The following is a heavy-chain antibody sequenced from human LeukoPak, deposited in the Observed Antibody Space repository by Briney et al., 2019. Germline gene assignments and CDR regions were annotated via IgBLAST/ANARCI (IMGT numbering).Heavy chain of an antibody. J-gene: IGHJ3*02. Sequence: PGRSLRPSCAASGFTFSSYAVHWVRQAPGKGLEWVAVISYGGSYKYYADSVKGRFTISRDNSKNTLYLQMNSLRAEDTAVYYCAVLIVVVITRDAFDIWGQGTMVTVSS. CDR2: ISYGGSYK. CDR3: AVLIVVVITRDAFDI. D-gene: IGHD3-22*01. CDR1: GFTFSSYA. V-gene: IGHV3-30*04.